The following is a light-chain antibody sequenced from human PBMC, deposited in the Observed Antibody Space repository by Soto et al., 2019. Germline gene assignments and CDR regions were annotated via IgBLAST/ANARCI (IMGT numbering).Light chain of an antibody. CDR2: DAS. CDR1: QSVSSY. CDR3: QQRSNWPPT. Sequence: EIVLTQSPATLSLSPGERATLSCRASQSVSSYLAWYQQKPGQAPRLLIYDASNRATGIPARFSGSGSGTDFTLTISSLEPDDFAVYYSQQRSNWPPTCGQGTRLEI. J-gene: IGKJ5*01. V-gene: IGKV3-11*01.